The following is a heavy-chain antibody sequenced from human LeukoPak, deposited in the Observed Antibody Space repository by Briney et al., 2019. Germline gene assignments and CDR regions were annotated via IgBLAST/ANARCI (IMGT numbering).Heavy chain of an antibody. J-gene: IGHJ6*03. Sequence: PGGSLRLSCGASGFTFSSSGIHWVRQAPGKGLEWVAFVRYDGSNKYHADSVKGRFTISRDNSKNTVYLQMNSLRAEDTAVYFCAKEYGYDYNYFYSMDVWGKGTTVTISS. V-gene: IGHV3-30*02. CDR2: VRYDGSNK. D-gene: IGHD1-1*01. CDR3: AKEYGYDYNYFYSMDV. CDR1: GFTFSSSG.